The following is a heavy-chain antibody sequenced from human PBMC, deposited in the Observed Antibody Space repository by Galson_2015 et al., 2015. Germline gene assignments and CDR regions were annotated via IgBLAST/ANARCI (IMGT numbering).Heavy chain of an antibody. CDR3: AREGGRYYYGSGSYYNGYIDY. V-gene: IGHV3-7*01. J-gene: IGHJ4*02. CDR1: GFIFSSYW. Sequence: SLRLSCAASGFIFSSYWMSWVRQAPGKGLEWVANIDQHGSEKYYVDSVKGRFTISRDNAKNSLFLQMNSLRVEDTAVYYCAREGGRYYYGSGSYYNGYIDYWGQGTLVTVSS. D-gene: IGHD3-10*01. CDR2: IDQHGSEK.